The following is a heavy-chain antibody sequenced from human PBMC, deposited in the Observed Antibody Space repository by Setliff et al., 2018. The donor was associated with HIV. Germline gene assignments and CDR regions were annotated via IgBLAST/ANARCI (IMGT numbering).Heavy chain of an antibody. Sequence: SETLSLTCAVSGGSMRTGDWWSWVRQSPGKGLEWIGEISQSGTANYNPSLRRRVTISVDTSRNQFSLKMNSVTAADTAVYYCARDLGSSWYFSHWGQGTLVTVSS. CDR3: ARDLGSSWYFSH. V-gene: IGHV4-4*02. CDR2: ISQSGTA. D-gene: IGHD6-13*01. CDR1: GGSMRTGDW. J-gene: IGHJ4*02.